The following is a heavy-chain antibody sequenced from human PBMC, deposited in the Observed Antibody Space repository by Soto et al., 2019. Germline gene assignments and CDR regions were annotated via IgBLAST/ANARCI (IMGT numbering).Heavy chain of an antibody. CDR2: INHSGTT. D-gene: IGHD2-21*02. CDR3: ARAKVVVTTFYYYYDLDV. Sequence: WIRQPPGKGLEWIGEINHSGTTNYNPSLKSRVTLSLDTSRNQFSLKLSSVTAADTPVYYCARAKVVVTTFYYYYDLDVWRQGTTVTVSS. V-gene: IGHV4-34*01. J-gene: IGHJ6*02.